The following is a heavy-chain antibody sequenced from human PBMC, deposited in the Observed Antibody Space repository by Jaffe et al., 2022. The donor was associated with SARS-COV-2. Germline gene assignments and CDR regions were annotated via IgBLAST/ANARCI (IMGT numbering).Heavy chain of an antibody. D-gene: IGHD3-22*01. CDR1: GGTFSSYT. CDR3: ARSYDSDAFDI. CDR2: IIPILGIA. J-gene: IGHJ3*02. Sequence: QVQLVQSGAEVKKPGSSVKVSCKASGGTFSSYTISWVRQAPGQGLEWMGRIIPILGIANYAQKFQGRVTITADKSTSTAYMELSSLRSEDTAVYYCARSYDSDAFDIWGQGTMVTVSS. V-gene: IGHV1-69*02.